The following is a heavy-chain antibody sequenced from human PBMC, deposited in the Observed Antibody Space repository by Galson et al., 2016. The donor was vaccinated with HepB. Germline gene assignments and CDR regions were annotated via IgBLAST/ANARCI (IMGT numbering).Heavy chain of an antibody. V-gene: IGHV3-23*01. J-gene: IGHJ4*02. D-gene: IGHD2/OR15-2a*01. CDR2: ISASGGST. CDR1: GFIFSSYD. Sequence: SLRLSCAVSGFIFSSYDMSWVRQAPGKGLEWVSGISASGGSTFFADSVKGRFAISRDNSKNTVFLQMNSLRPEDTAVFYCARARDTFFDSWGQGTLVTVPS. CDR3: ARARDTFFDS.